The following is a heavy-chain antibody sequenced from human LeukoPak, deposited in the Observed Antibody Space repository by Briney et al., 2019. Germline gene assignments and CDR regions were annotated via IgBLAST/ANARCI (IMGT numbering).Heavy chain of an antibody. Sequence: GGSLRLSCAASGFTFSSYAMSWVRQAPGKGLEWVSGISGSGGSTYYADSVKGRFTISRDNSKNTLYLQMDSLRAEDTAVYYCAKGLINSSGWLNFDYWGQGTLVTVSS. CDR1: GFTFSSYA. J-gene: IGHJ4*02. CDR2: ISGSGGST. V-gene: IGHV3-23*01. D-gene: IGHD6-19*01. CDR3: AKGLINSSGWLNFDY.